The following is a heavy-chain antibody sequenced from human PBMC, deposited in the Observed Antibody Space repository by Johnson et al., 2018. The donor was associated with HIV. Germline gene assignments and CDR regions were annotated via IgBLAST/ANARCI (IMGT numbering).Heavy chain of an antibody. V-gene: IGHV3-30*04. CDR2: ISYDGSNQ. CDR3: ARARDRSSSRDAFDI. J-gene: IGHJ3*02. CDR1: GFTFNSYA. Sequence: QVQLVESGGGVVQPGRSLRLSCGASGFTFNSYAMHWVRQAPGKGLEWVAVISYDGSNQYYADSVKGRFTISRDNSKNTLYLQMNSLRAEDTAVYYCARARDRSSSRDAFDIWGRDNGHRLF. D-gene: IGHD6-13*01.